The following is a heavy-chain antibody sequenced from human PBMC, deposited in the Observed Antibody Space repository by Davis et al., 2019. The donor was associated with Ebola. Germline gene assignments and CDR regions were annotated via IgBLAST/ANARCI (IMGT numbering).Heavy chain of an antibody. D-gene: IGHD5-12*01. J-gene: IGHJ6*02. CDR3: ARDNSGYDPKTLRYYYYGMDV. Sequence: SETLSLTCAVYDASFSGYYWSWIRQPPGKGLEWIGYIYYSGSTNYNPSLKSRVTISVDTSKNQFSLKLSSVTAADTAVYYCARDNSGYDPKTLRYYYYGMDVWGQGTTVTVSS. CDR1: DASFSGYY. CDR2: IYYSGST. V-gene: IGHV4-59*01.